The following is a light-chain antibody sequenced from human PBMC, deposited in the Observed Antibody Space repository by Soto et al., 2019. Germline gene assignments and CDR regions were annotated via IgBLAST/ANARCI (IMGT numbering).Light chain of an antibody. CDR3: QQYGSSPT. J-gene: IGKJ1*01. Sequence: EIVLTQSPGTLSLSPGERATLSCRASQSVSSSYLAWYQQKPGQAPRLLIYGASSRATGIPDRFSGSGSGTDFTLTISRLAHEDFAVYYCQQYGSSPTFGQGTKVEIK. V-gene: IGKV3-20*01. CDR2: GAS. CDR1: QSVSSSY.